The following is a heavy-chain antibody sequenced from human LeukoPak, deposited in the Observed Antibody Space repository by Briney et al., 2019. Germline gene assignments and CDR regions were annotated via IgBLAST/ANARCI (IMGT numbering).Heavy chain of an antibody. V-gene: IGHV3-23*01. Sequence: GGSLRLSCAASGFTFSSYAMSWVRQAPGKGLEWVSAISGSGGSTYYADSVKGRFTISRDNSRNTLYLQMNSLRADDTAIYYCAKESGFYSSSPPDYWGQGTLVTVSS. J-gene: IGHJ4*02. D-gene: IGHD6-13*01. CDR3: AKESGFYSSSPPDY. CDR1: GFTFSSYA. CDR2: ISGSGGST.